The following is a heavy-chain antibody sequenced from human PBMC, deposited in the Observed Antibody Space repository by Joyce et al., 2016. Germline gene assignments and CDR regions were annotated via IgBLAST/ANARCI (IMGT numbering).Heavy chain of an antibody. V-gene: IGHV3-23*01. CDR1: GFSFNDYV. D-gene: IGHD3-10*01. J-gene: IGHJ5*02. CDR3: AKDHYYGSRTYSWVPALYH. CDR2: INDYTGEI. Sequence: EVQLLESGGGLVQPGGSLRLSCAAAGFSFNDYVMSWVRQVPGKGLEGVSSINDYTGEIYYADSVKGRFTLSRDNSTNTLCLQMNSLRVEDTAIYYCAKDHYYGSRTYSWVPALYHWGQGTLVTVSS.